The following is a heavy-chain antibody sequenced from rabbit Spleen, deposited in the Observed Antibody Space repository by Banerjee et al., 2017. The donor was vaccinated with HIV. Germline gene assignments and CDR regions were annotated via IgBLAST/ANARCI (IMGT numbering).Heavy chain of an antibody. CDR3: AREGYAGYGYIFHGLDL. CDR2: IYGGSFGST. CDR1: GFSFGDRDV. D-gene: IGHD7-1*01. Sequence: QEQLVESGGGLVQPTGSLTLTCKASGFSFGDRDVMCWVRQAPGKGLEWVACIYGGSFGSTVYASWAKGRFTISKTSSTTVTLQMTSLTAADTATYFCAREGYAGYGYIFHGLDLWGPGTLVTVS. J-gene: IGHJ3*01. V-gene: IGHV1S45*01.